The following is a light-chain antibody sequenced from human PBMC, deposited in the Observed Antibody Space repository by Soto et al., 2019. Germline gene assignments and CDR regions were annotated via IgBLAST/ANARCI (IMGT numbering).Light chain of an antibody. CDR2: DAS. Sequence: IVLTHSPGTLSLSPGERATLSCRASQSISSNYVAWYQQKPGQAPRLLIYDASSRATGIPNRFSGSGSGTDFTLTISRLEPEDFAVFYCQQYRHSPRFGLGNKVEIX. J-gene: IGKJ1*01. CDR1: QSISSNY. CDR3: QQYRHSPR. V-gene: IGKV3-20*01.